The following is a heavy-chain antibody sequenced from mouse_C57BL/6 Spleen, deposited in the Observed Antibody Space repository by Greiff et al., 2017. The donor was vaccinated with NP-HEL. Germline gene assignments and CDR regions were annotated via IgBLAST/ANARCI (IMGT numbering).Heavy chain of an antibody. CDR1: GYTFTSYW. CDR3: ARALSIPTFDY. J-gene: IGHJ2*01. CDR2: IYPSDSET. D-gene: IGHD5-1-1*01. V-gene: IGHV1-61*01. Sequence: VQLQQPGAELVRPGSSVKLSCKASGYTFTSYWKDWVKQRPGQGLEWIGNIYPSDSETHYNQKFKDKATLTVDKSSSTAYMQLSSLTSEDSAVYYCARALSIPTFDYWGQGTTLTVSS.